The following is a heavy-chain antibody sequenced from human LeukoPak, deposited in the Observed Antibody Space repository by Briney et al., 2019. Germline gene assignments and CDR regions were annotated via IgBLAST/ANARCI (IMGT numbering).Heavy chain of an antibody. D-gene: IGHD2-2*01. CDR3: ARDRNCNSASCYGIYFDY. V-gene: IGHV1-2*02. Sequence: GASVKVSCKASGYSFSSYDISWVRQAPGQGLDWMGWINPNSGGTNYAQKFQGRVTMTRDTSISTAYMELSSLRSDDTAVYYCARDRNCNSASCYGIYFDYWGQGTLVTVSS. CDR2: INPNSGGT. CDR1: GYSFSSYD. J-gene: IGHJ4*02.